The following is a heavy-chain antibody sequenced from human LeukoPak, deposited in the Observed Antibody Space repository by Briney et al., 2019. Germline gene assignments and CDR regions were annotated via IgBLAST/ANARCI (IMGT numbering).Heavy chain of an antibody. CDR2: IKPDGSEK. Sequence: GGSLRLSCAASGFTFSTFWMTWVRQAPGKGLEWVADIKPDGSEKSYVDSVKGRFTVSRDNAKNSLYLHMNSLRAEDTALYYCTRNTVAAAGDDWGQGTLVTVSS. CDR1: GFTFSTFW. D-gene: IGHD6-13*01. V-gene: IGHV3-7*01. J-gene: IGHJ4*02. CDR3: TRNTVAAAGDD.